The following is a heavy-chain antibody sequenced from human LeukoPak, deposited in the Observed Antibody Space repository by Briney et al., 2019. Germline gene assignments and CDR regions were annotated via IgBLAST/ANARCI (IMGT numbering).Heavy chain of an antibody. CDR2: IYYSGST. J-gene: IGHJ4*02. CDR1: GGSISSGGYY. CDR3: ARDRGSMVVFDY. D-gene: IGHD3-22*01. V-gene: IGHV4-31*03. Sequence: EASETLSLTCTVSGGSISSGGYYWSWIRQHPGKGLEWIGYIYYSGSTYYNPSLKSRVTISVDTSKNQFSLKLSSVTAADTAVYYCARDRGSMVVFDYWGQGTLVTVSS.